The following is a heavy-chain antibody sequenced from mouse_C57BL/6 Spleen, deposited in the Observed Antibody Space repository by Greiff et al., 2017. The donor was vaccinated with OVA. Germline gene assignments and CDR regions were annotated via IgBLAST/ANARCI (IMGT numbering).Heavy chain of an antibody. J-gene: IGHJ1*03. CDR1: GYSITSGYY. Sequence: VQLQQSGPGLVKPSQSLSLTCSVTGYSITSGYYWNWIRQFPGNKLEWMGYISYDGSNNYNPSLKNRISITRDTSKNQFFLKLNSVTTEDTATYYCARGSYGGYFDVWGTGTTVTVSS. D-gene: IGHD1-1*01. V-gene: IGHV3-6*01. CDR2: ISYDGSN. CDR3: ARGSYGGYFDV.